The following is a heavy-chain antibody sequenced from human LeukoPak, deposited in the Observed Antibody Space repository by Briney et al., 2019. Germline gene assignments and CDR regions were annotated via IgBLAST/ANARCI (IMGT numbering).Heavy chain of an antibody. Sequence: GGSLRLSCAASGFTFSSYAMHWVRQAPGKGLEYVSAISSNGGSTYYANSVKGRFTISRDNAKNSLYLQMNSLRAEDTAVYYCARDREYYDFWSGYQFDYWGQGTLVTVSS. CDR1: GFTFSSYA. J-gene: IGHJ4*02. CDR2: ISSNGGST. CDR3: ARDREYYDFWSGYQFDY. V-gene: IGHV3-64*01. D-gene: IGHD3-3*01.